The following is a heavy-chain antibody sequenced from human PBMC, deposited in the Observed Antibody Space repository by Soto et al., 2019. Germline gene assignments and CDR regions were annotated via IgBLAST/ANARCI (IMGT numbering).Heavy chain of an antibody. Sequence: EVQLVDSGGGLVQPGGSLRLSCAASGFIFSNYVMSWVRQAPGKGLELVSSISDSGGTSYYADSVKGRFTISRDNSKNTLYLQMNSLRAEYKAIYYCAKRPRALLTFDYWGQGTLVTVSS. J-gene: IGHJ4*02. V-gene: IGHV3-23*04. D-gene: IGHD1-26*01. CDR2: ISDSGGTS. CDR3: AKRPRALLTFDY. CDR1: GFIFSNYV.